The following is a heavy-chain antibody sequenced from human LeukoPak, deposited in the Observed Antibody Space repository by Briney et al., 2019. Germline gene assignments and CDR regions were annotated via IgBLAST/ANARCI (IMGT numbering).Heavy chain of an antibody. J-gene: IGHJ4*02. CDR3: ARGGYSGTEKPNDY. V-gene: IGHV1-2*02. CDR1: GYSFSGYY. D-gene: IGHD1-26*01. Sequence: ASVKVSCKASGYSFSGYYMHWVRQAPGQGLEWVGWINPNSGGTYYAQNFQGRVTMTRDMSITTTYMELSRLRSDDTAVYYCARGGYSGTEKPNDYWGQGTLVTVSS. CDR2: INPNSGGT.